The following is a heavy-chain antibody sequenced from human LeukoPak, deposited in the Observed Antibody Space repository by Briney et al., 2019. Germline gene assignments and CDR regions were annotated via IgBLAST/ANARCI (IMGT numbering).Heavy chain of an antibody. D-gene: IGHD3-22*01. Sequence: PSETLSLTCAVYGGSFSGYYWSWIRQPPGKGLEWIGEINHSGSTNYNPSLKSRVTISVDTSKNQFSLKLSSVTAADTAVYYYARESMIVNNWGQGTLVTVSS. CDR2: INHSGST. J-gene: IGHJ4*02. CDR3: ARESMIVNN. CDR1: GGSFSGYY. V-gene: IGHV4-34*01.